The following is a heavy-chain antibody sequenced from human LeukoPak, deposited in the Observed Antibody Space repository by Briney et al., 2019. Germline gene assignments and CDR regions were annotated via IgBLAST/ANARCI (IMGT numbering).Heavy chain of an antibody. Sequence: SSETLSLTCSVSGGSIRSYFWSWIRQSAGRGLEHIGRNYSTGSTNYSPSLKSRVSMSVDTSKNQFYLPLRSVTAADTAIYYCARACYTSTWTFDYWGQGILVTVSS. V-gene: IGHV4-4*07. D-gene: IGHD6-13*01. J-gene: IGHJ4*02. CDR1: GGSIRSYF. CDR3: ARACYTSTWTFDY. CDR2: NYSTGST.